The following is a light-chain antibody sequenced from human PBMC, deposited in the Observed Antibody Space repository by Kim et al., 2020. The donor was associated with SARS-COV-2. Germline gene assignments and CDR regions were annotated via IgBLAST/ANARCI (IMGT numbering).Light chain of an antibody. Sequence: QSMTISCTGTSSDVGAYNYVSWYQQHPGKAPKLMISDVTNRPSGVSNRFSGSKSGNTASLTISGLQTEDEADYYCSSYTSSNTLVFGGGTQLTVL. J-gene: IGLJ2*01. CDR1: SSDVGAYNY. CDR3: SSYTSSNTLV. CDR2: DVT. V-gene: IGLV2-14*03.